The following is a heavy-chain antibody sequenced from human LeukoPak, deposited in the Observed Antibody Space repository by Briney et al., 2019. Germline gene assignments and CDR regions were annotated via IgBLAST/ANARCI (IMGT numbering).Heavy chain of an antibody. Sequence: GSLRLSCSASGFTFSSYEMNWVCQAPGKGLEWVSYITSCASSTHYADSVKGRFTISRDNAKNSLYLQMNSLRAEDTAVYYCARESMSSNWFYFDYWGQGNLVTVSS. CDR1: GFTFSSYE. D-gene: IGHD6-13*01. V-gene: IGHV3-48*03. J-gene: IGHJ4*02. CDR3: ARESMSSNWFYFDY. CDR2: ITSCASST.